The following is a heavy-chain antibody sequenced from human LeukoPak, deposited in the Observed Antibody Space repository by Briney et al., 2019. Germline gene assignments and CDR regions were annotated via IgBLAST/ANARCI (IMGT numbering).Heavy chain of an antibody. Sequence: ASVKVSCKASGGTFSIYTISWVRQAPGQGLEWMGRIIPILGIANYAQKFQGRVTITADKSTSTAYMELSSLRSEDTAVYYCATLTGTGPLPFDYWGQGTLVTVSS. D-gene: IGHD1-20*01. V-gene: IGHV1-69*02. CDR2: IIPILGIA. CDR3: ATLTGTGPLPFDY. J-gene: IGHJ4*02. CDR1: GGTFSIYT.